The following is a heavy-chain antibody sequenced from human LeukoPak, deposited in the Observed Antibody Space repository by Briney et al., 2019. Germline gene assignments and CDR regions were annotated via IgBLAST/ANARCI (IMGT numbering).Heavy chain of an antibody. D-gene: IGHD3-22*01. CDR2: ISDSGGRT. Sequence: GSLRLSCAVSGITLSNYGMSWVRQAPGKGLEWVAGISDSGGRTNYADSVEGRFTISRDNPKNTLYLQMNSLRAEDTAVYFCAKRGVVIRVILVGFHKEAYYFHSWGQGALVTVSS. CDR1: GITLSNYG. V-gene: IGHV3-23*01. J-gene: IGHJ4*02. CDR3: AKRGVVIRVILVGFHKEAYYFHS.